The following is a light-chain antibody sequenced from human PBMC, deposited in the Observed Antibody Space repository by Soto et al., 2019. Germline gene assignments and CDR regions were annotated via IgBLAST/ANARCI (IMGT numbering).Light chain of an antibody. V-gene: IGKV3-20*01. J-gene: IGKJ2*01. CDR1: QSVSSSY. CDR3: QQFGNSPYT. Sequence: EIVLTQSPGTLSLSPGERATLSCRASQSVSSSYLAWYQQKPGQTPRLLIYGASSRATGMPSRFSGSGSGTQFTVSFSRLEPEDFAVYYCQQFGNSPYTFGQGTKLDI. CDR2: GAS.